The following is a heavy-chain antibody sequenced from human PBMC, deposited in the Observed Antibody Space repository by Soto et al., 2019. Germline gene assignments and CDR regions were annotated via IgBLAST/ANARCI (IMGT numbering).Heavy chain of an antibody. CDR2: ISSSSSYI. CDR3: ARDIAAHLPDYYYGMDV. D-gene: IGHD6-6*01. V-gene: IGHV3-21*01. Sequence: GGSLRLSCAASGFTFSSYSMNWVRQAPGKGLEWVSSISSSSSYIYYADSVKGRFTISRDNAKNSLYLQMNSLRAEDTAVYYCARDIAAHLPDYYYGMDVWGQGTTVTVSS. J-gene: IGHJ6*02. CDR1: GFTFSSYS.